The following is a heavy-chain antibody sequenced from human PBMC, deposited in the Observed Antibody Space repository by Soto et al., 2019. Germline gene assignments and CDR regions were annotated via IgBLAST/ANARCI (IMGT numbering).Heavy chain of an antibody. Sequence: SETLSLTCAVSGGSINSGGYSWNWIRQPPGKGLEWIGHIYHRGDTYYNPPLKSRVTISVDRSKNQFSLNLNSVTAADTAVYFCARARTVGVEFWFDPWGQGTLVTVSS. CDR2: IYHRGDT. V-gene: IGHV4-30-2*01. CDR3: ARARTVGVEFWFDP. D-gene: IGHD4-4*01. CDR1: GGSINSGGYS. J-gene: IGHJ5*02.